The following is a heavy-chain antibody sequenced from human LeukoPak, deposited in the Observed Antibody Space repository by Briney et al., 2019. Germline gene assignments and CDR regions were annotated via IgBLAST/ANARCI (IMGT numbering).Heavy chain of an antibody. V-gene: IGHV4-61*01. CDR3: ARVLAAARDAFDI. CDR2: IYYSGST. Sequence: SETLSLTCTVSGGSVSSGSYYWSWIRQPPGKGLEWIGYIYYSGSTNYNPSLKSRVTISVDTSKNQFSLKLSSVTGADTAVYYCARVLAAARDAFDIWGQGTMVTVSS. J-gene: IGHJ3*02. D-gene: IGHD6-13*01. CDR1: GGSVSSGSYY.